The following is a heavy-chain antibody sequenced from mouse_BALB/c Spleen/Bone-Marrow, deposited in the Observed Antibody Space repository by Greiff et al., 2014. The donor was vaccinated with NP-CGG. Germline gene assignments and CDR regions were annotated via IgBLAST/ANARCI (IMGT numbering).Heavy chain of an antibody. J-gene: IGHJ2*01. CDR3: VREDWDGDFDY. V-gene: IGHV1-18*01. Sequence: DVKLVESGPELVKPGASVKIPCKASGYTFTDYNMDWVKQSHGKSPEWIGDINPNNGGTIYNQKFKDKATLTVDKSSSTAYMELRSLTSEDTAVYYCVREDWDGDFDYWGQGTILTVSS. CDR1: GYTFTDYN. D-gene: IGHD4-1*01. CDR2: INPNNGGT.